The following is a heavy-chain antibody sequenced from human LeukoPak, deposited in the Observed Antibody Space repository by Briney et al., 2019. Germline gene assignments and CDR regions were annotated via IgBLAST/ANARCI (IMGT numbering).Heavy chain of an antibody. Sequence: GASVKVSCKASGGTFSSYAISWVRQAPGQGLEWMGRIIPILGIANYAQKFQGRVTITADKSTSTAYMELSRLRSDDTAVYYCARYYDFWSGYSNWGQGTLVTVSS. J-gene: IGHJ4*02. CDR1: GGTFSSYA. CDR2: IIPILGIA. CDR3: ARYYDFWSGYSN. V-gene: IGHV1-69*04. D-gene: IGHD3-3*01.